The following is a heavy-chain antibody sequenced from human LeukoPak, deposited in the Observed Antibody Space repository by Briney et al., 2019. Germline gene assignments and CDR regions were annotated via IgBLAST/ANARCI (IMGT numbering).Heavy chain of an antibody. CDR2: ISAYNGNT. D-gene: IGHD3-9*01. Sequence: ASVKVSCKASGYTFTSYGISWVRQAPGQGLEWMGWISAYNGNTNYAQKLQGRVTTTTDTSTSTAYMELRSLRSDDTAVYYCARGWLFLRYFDWPQGAFDIWGQGTMVTVSS. J-gene: IGHJ3*02. CDR3: ARGWLFLRYFDWPQGAFDI. V-gene: IGHV1-18*01. CDR1: GYTFTSYG.